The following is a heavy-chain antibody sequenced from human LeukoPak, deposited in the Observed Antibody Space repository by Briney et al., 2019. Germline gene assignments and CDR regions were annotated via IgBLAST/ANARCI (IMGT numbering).Heavy chain of an antibody. CDR1: GFTFSNAW. V-gene: IGHV3-15*07. D-gene: IGHD3-22*01. CDR3: ARGSTYYESSGQVPFDY. CDR2: IKSKTDGGTT. J-gene: IGHJ4*02. Sequence: GGSLRLSCAASGFTFSNAWMNWVRQAPGKGLEWVGRIKSKTDGGTTDYAAPVKGRFTISRDDSKHTLYLQMNSLRAEDTAVYYCARGSTYYESSGQVPFDYWGQGTLVTVSS.